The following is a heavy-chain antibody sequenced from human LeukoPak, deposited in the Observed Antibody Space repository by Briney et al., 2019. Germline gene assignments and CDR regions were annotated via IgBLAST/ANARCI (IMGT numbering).Heavy chain of an antibody. V-gene: IGHV3-48*01. CDR3: ARDHNYAFDN. D-gene: IGHD1-1*01. Sequence: GGSLRLSCTASGFPFIEYSMNWVRQAPGEGLEWISYIGIDSGNTKYADSVRGRFTISADKAKNSLYLQMNSLRVEDTAVYYCARDHNYAFDNWGQGTLVSVAS. CDR1: GFPFIEYS. J-gene: IGHJ4*02. CDR2: IGIDSGNT.